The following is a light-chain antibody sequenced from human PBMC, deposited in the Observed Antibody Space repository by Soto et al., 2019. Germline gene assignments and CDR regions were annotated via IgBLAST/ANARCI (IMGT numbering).Light chain of an antibody. J-gene: IGLJ2*01. CDR2: HVT. CDR3: SSYASSNTLV. Sequence: QSALTQPASVSGSPGQSVTISCTGTRRDVGGYNYVSWYQQHPDKAPKLMIYHVTNRPSGVSNRFSGSKSGNTASLTISGLQAEDEADYYCSSYASSNTLVFGGGTKVTVL. CDR1: RRDVGGYNY. V-gene: IGLV2-14*03.